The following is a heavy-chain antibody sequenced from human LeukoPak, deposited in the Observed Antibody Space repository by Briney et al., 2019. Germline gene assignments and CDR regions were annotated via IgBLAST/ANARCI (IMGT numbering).Heavy chain of an antibody. V-gene: IGHV3-48*03. CDR2: ISYSGSTI. Sequence: PGGSLRLSCAASGFTFSSYEMNWVRQAPGKGLEWVSYISYSGSTIYYADSVRGRFTISRDNAKKSLYLQMNSLRAEDTAVYYCARSSVVGHYYDSSGYADYWGQGTLVTVSS. J-gene: IGHJ4*02. CDR3: ARSSVVGHYYDSSGYADY. D-gene: IGHD3-22*01. CDR1: GFTFSSYE.